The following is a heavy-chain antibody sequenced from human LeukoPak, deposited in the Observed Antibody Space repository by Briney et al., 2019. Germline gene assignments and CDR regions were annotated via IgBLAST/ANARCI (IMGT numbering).Heavy chain of an antibody. CDR3: AKTPAPVFGSKHYFDY. CDR2: ISGSGTNT. J-gene: IGHJ4*02. Sequence: PGGSLRLSCAASGFTFSSYAMSWVRQAPGKGLEWVSGISGSGTNTDYADSVKGRFTISRDNSKNTLYLQMNSLRAEDTAVYYCAKTPAPVFGSKHYFDYWGQGTLVTVSS. D-gene: IGHD3-3*01. V-gene: IGHV3-23*01. CDR1: GFTFSSYA.